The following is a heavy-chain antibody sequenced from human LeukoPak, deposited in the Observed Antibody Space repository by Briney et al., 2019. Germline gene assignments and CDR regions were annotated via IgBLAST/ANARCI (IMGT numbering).Heavy chain of an antibody. CDR2: INPNSGGT. CDR1: GCTFTGYY. CDR3: ARGIRALLVRFDY. D-gene: IGHD2-15*01. J-gene: IGHJ4*02. V-gene: IGHV1-2*02. Sequence: ASVKVSCKASGCTFTGYYMHWVRQAPGQGLERMGWINPNSGGTNYAQKFQGRVTMTRDTSISTAYMELSRLRSDDTAVYYCARGIRALLVRFDYWGQGTLVTVSS.